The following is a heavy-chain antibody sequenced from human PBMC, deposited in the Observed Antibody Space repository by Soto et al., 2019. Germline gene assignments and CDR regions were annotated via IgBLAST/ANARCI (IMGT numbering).Heavy chain of an antibody. CDR1: GLTFSSSW. CDR3: ARTEFRNDAFDM. J-gene: IGHJ3*02. CDR2: INSDGSIT. Sequence: EGQLVESGGGLVQPGGSLRLSCAASGLTFSSSWMHWVRQVPGKGLVWVSRINSDGSITTYADAVKGRFTISRDNAKNTLYVQMNGLREDETAVYYCARTEFRNDAFDMWVQGTMVTVSS. D-gene: IGHD2-21*02. V-gene: IGHV3-74*01.